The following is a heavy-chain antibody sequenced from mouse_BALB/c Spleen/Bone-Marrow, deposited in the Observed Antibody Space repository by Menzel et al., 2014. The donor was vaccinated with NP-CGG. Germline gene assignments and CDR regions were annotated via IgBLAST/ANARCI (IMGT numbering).Heavy chain of an antibody. CDR3: ARYYYGSSLFAY. D-gene: IGHD1-1*01. Sequence: EVQRVESGAELVKPGASVKLSCTASGFNIXDTYMYWVKQRPEQGLEWIGRIDPANGNTKYDPKFQDKATITADTSSNTAYLQLSSLTSEDTAVYYCARYYYGSSLFAYWGQGTLVTVSA. CDR1: GFNIXDTY. V-gene: IGHV14-3*02. J-gene: IGHJ3*01. CDR2: IDPANGNT.